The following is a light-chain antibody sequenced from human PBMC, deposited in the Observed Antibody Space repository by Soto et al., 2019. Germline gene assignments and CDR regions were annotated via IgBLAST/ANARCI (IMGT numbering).Light chain of an antibody. V-gene: IGLV3-21*02. Sequence: SYELTQPPSVSVAPGQTATFLCGGDNIGYRTVHWYQQRPGQAPVVVVYDDSDRALWIPERFSGSNTGNTATLTSIRVEAGDEADFCCQARDSGSDLFGGGTKLTVL. CDR1: NIGYRT. CDR3: QARDSGSDL. J-gene: IGLJ2*01. CDR2: DDS.